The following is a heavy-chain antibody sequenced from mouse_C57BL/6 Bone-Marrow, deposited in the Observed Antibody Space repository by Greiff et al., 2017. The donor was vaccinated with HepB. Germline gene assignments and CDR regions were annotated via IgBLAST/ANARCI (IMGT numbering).Heavy chain of an antibody. Sequence: VQLQQPGAELVKPGASVKLSCKASGYTFTSYWMHWVKQRPGQGLEWIGMIHPNSGSNNYNEKFKSKATLTVDKSSSTAYMHLISLTSEDSAVYYCSREGYYYGSSPAWFAYWGQGTLVTVSA. D-gene: IGHD1-1*01. CDR2: IHPNSGSN. J-gene: IGHJ3*01. V-gene: IGHV1-64*01. CDR3: SREGYYYGSSPAWFAY. CDR1: GYTFTSYW.